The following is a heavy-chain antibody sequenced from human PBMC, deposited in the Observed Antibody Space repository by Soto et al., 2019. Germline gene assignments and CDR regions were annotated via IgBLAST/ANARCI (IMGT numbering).Heavy chain of an antibody. D-gene: IGHD3-16*01. CDR1: GGSISSGDYY. J-gene: IGHJ4*02. CDR2: IYYSGST. V-gene: IGHV4-30-4*01. CDR3: ARVTYDYDNDY. Sequence: NPSETLSLTCTVSGGSISSGDYYWSWIRQPPGKGLEWIGYIYYSGSTYYNPSLKSRVTISVDTSKNQFSLKLSSVTAADTAVYYCARVTYDYDNDYQGQRPLFPVSP.